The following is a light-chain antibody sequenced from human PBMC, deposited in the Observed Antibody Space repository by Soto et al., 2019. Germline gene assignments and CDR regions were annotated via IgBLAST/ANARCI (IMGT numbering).Light chain of an antibody. V-gene: IGLV2-23*01. J-gene: IGLJ1*01. CDR3: CSHAGSDTYV. Sequence: QSVLTQPASVSGSPGQSITISCTGTSSDVGSGNVVSWYQHYPGKAPQLMIYEAFQRPSGVSSRFSGSKSVNTASLTISGLQAEDEADYYCCSHAGSDTYVFGTGTKLTVL. CDR1: SSDVGSGNV. CDR2: EAF.